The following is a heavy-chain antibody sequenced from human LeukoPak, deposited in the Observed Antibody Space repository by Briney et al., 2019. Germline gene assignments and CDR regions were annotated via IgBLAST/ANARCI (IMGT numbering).Heavy chain of an antibody. J-gene: IGHJ3*02. CDR1: GYTFSSYD. D-gene: IGHD3-3*01. CDR2: MNPNSGNT. Sequence: ASVKVSCKASGYTFSSYDINWVRQATGQGLEWMGWMNPNSGNTGYAQKFQGRVTITRNTSISTAYMELSSLRSEDTAVYYCARGQGYDFWSGYYREGAFDIWGQGTMVTVSS. CDR3: ARGQGYDFWSGYYREGAFDI. V-gene: IGHV1-8*03.